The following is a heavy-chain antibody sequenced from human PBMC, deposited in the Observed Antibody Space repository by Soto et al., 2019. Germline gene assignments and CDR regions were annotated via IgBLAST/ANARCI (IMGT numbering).Heavy chain of an antibody. Sequence: QVQLEESGPGLVKPSETLSLTCTVSGGSINSYYWTWLRQPPGKGLEWIGYIYHSGSTNYSPPLKSRVTISVDTSKNQFSLKLSSVTAADTAVYYCARVPYYYDRSGYADDSFDIWGQGTMVTVSS. J-gene: IGHJ3*02. CDR2: IYHSGST. D-gene: IGHD3-22*01. V-gene: IGHV4-59*01. CDR1: GGSINSYY. CDR3: ARVPYYYDRSGYADDSFDI.